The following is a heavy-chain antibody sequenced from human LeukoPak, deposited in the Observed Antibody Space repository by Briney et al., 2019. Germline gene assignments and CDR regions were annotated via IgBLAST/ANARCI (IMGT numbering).Heavy chain of an antibody. V-gene: IGHV3-48*02. CDR2: ISSSSSTI. D-gene: IGHD6-19*01. CDR1: GFTFSSYR. Sequence: GGSLRLSCAASGFTFSSYRMNWVRQAPGKGLEWVSYISSSSSTIYYADSVKGRFTISRDNAKNSLYLQMNSLRDEDTAVYYCATHSGIAVAYYYYGMDVWGQGTTVTVSS. CDR3: ATHSGIAVAYYYYGMDV. J-gene: IGHJ6*02.